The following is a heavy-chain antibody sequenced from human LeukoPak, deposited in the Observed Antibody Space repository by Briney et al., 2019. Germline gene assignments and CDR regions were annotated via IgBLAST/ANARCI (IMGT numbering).Heavy chain of an antibody. J-gene: IGHJ4*02. V-gene: IGHV3-74*01. CDR1: GFMLSNYW. Sequence: GGALRLSCTASGFMLSNYWMHWVRQAPGKGLMWVSRINSEGTTNYADYVKGRFTISRDNAKNTLYLQMNSLRAEDTAMYYCARNIDYWGQGTLVTVSS. CDR3: ARNIDY. D-gene: IGHD2/OR15-2a*01. CDR2: INSEGTT.